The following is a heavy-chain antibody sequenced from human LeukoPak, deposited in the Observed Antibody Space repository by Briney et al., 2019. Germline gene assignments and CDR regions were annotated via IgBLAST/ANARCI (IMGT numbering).Heavy chain of an antibody. CDR2: IRSKAYGGTT. V-gene: IGHV3-49*03. CDR3: TRVGANYYYYYMDV. Sequence: GGSLRLSCTASGFTFGDYAMSWFRQAPGKGLEWVGFIRSKAYGGTTEYAACVKGRFTISRDDPKSIAYMQMNSLKTEDTAVYYCTRVGANYYYYYMDVWGKGTTVTVSS. CDR1: GFTFGDYA. D-gene: IGHD1-26*01. J-gene: IGHJ6*03.